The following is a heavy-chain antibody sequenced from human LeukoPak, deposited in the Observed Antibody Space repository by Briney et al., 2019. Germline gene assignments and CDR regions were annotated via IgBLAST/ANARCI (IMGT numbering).Heavy chain of an antibody. D-gene: IGHD2-2*01. Sequence: GGSLRLSCAASVFTFSSYAMSWVRQAPGKGLEWVSAISGSGGSTYYADSVKGRFTISRDNSKNTLYLQMNSLRAEDTAVYYCAKEAQGCSITSCYFDSWGQGTLVTVSS. CDR1: VFTFSSYA. CDR2: ISGSGGST. V-gene: IGHV3-23*01. CDR3: AKEAQGCSITSCYFDS. J-gene: IGHJ4*02.